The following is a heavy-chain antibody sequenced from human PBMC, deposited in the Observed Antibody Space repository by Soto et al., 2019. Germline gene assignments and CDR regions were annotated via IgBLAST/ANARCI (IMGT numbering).Heavy chain of an antibody. CDR1: GGSISSSSYY. D-gene: IGHD2-15*01. CDR2: IYYSGST. J-gene: IGHJ1*01. V-gene: IGHV4-39*01. Sequence: SETLSLTCTVSGGSISSSSYYWGWIRQPPGKGLEWIGSIYYSGSTYYNPSLKSRVTISVDTSKNQFSLKLSSVTAADTAVYYCAKVVAAPEYFQQWGQGTLVTVS. CDR3: AKVVAAPEYFQQ.